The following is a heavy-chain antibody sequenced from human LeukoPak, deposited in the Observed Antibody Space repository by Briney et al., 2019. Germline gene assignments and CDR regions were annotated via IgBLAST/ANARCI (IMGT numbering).Heavy chain of an antibody. D-gene: IGHD2-2*01. V-gene: IGHV3-30*02. CDR2: IRYDGSDK. CDR3: AKAFLYCSSDTCLFDY. Sequence: GGSLRLSCAASGFTFSNYGLHWVRQAPGKGLEWVAFIRYDGSDKYYGDSVKGRFSISRDNSKNTLYLQLNSLRAEDTAVYYCAKAFLYCSSDTCLFDYWGQGTLVTVSS. CDR1: GFTFSNYG. J-gene: IGHJ4*02.